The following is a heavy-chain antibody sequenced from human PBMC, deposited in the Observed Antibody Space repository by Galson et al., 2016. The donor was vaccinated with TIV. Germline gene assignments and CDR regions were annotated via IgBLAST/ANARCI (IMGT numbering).Heavy chain of an antibody. CDR2: IYYNGRT. D-gene: IGHD3-10*01. V-gene: IGHV4-39*07. CDR1: GGSVSSSSDY. J-gene: IGHJ4*02. Sequence: SETLSLTCTVSGGSVSSSSDYWGWIRQPPGKGLEWIGSIYYNGRTYYNPSLNSRVSISVDKSRDHFSLDLRSVTAADTAVYYCARGQDLASGTTYTPLDYWGQGTLVTVSS. CDR3: ARGQDLASGTTYTPLDY.